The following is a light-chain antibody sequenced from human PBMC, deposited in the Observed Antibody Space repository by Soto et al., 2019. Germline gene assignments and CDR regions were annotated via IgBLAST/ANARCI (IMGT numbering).Light chain of an antibody. CDR2: GAS. Sequence: DIVMTQSPATLSVSPGERATLSCRASQSVSSNLSWYQHKPGQAPRLLIYGASTRATGIPARFSGSGSGTEFTLTISSLQSEDFGVYSCQQYNNRPRTFGQGTKVEIK. J-gene: IGKJ1*01. CDR3: QQYNNRPRT. CDR1: QSVSSN. V-gene: IGKV3-15*01.